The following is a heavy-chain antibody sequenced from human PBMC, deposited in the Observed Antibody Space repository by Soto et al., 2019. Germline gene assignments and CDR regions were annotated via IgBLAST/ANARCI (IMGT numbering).Heavy chain of an antibody. CDR1: GFTFSSYG. Sequence: QVQLVESGGGVVQPGRSLRLSCAASGFTFSSYGMHWVRQAPGKGLEWVAVIWYDGSNKYYADSVKGRFTISRDNSKNTLYRQMNSLRAEDTAVYYCAREATSKYCSGGSCQYYFDYWGQGTLVTVSS. CDR2: IWYDGSNK. J-gene: IGHJ4*02. D-gene: IGHD2-15*01. V-gene: IGHV3-33*01. CDR3: AREATSKYCSGGSCQYYFDY.